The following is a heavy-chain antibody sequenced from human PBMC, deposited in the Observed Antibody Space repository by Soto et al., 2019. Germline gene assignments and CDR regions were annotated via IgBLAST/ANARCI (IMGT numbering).Heavy chain of an antibody. J-gene: IGHJ6*02. V-gene: IGHV4-59*01. CDR1: GGSICSYY. CDR2: IYYSGTT. CDR3: ARGPTVRANYYGMDV. D-gene: IGHD3-10*02. Sequence: QVQLQESGPGLVKPSETLSLTCTVSGGSICSYYWSWIRQPPGKGLEWIGYIYYSGTTNYNPSLKSRVTISVDTSKSQFSLKLSSVTAADTAVYYCARGPTVRANYYGMDVWGQGTTVTVSS.